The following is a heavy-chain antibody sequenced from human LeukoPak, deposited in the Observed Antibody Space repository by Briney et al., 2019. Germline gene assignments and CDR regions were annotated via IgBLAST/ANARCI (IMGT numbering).Heavy chain of an antibody. CDR1: GFTFSSYS. V-gene: IGHV3-21*01. CDR2: ISSSSYI. J-gene: IGHJ4*02. Sequence: PGGSLRLSCAASGFTFSSYSMNWVRQAPGKGLEWVSSISSSSYIYYADSVKGRFTISRDNAKNSLYLQMNSLRAEDTAVYYCARDPPYYYDSSGGWGQGTLVTVSS. D-gene: IGHD3-22*01. CDR3: ARDPPYYYDSSGG.